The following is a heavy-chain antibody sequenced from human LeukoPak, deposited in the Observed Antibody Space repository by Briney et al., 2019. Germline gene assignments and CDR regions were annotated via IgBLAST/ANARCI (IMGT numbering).Heavy chain of an antibody. Sequence: KPSETLSLTCAVYGGSFSGYYWSWIRQPPGKGLEWIGEINHSGSTNYNPSLKSRVTISVDTSKNQFSLKLSSVTAADTAVYYCARGPRSAYLRDYYFDYWGQGTLVTVSS. V-gene: IGHV4-34*01. J-gene: IGHJ4*02. CDR1: GGSFSGYY. D-gene: IGHD2-2*01. CDR3: ARGPRSAYLRDYYFDY. CDR2: INHSGST.